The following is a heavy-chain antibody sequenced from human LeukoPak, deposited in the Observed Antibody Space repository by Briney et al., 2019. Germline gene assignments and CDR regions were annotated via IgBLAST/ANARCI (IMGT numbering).Heavy chain of an antibody. J-gene: IGHJ4*02. V-gene: IGHV5-51*01. CDR2: SVPGVPGT. Sequence: GASLKISCKGSGYPLTNYWIGWVRQLPGHGVEWMGVSVPGVPGTRYSPSFQGQVTISADNSVSTPYLQWSSLKAADSAIYHCARGWNFDYWGQGTLVTVSS. D-gene: IGHD6-19*01. CDR1: GYPLTNYW. CDR3: ARGWNFDY.